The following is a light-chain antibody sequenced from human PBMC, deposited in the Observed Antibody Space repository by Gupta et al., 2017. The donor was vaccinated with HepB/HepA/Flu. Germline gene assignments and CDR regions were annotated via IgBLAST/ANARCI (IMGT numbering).Light chain of an antibody. V-gene: IGKV1-39*01. CDR1: QSISNY. J-gene: IGKJ1*01. CDR2: AAS. CDR3: QQTYTSPWT. Sequence: DFQMTQSPSSLSASVGDRVTITCRASQSISNYLNWYQQKPGKAPKLLIYAASGLQSGVPSRFSGSASGTDFALTISNLQPEDFASYYCQQTYTSPWTFGQGTKVEIK.